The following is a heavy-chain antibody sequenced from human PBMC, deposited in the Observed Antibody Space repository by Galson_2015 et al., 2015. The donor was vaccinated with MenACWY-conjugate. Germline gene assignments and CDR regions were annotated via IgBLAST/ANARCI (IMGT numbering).Heavy chain of an antibody. Sequence: SLRLSCAASGFTFSRYVMKWVRQAPGKGLEWVGDISGGGLTIHYADSVKGRFTISRDNSKNTLYLQMDSLRDDDTAIYYCAKWVPDYGDYETDYWGQGILVTVSS. CDR2: ISGGGLTI. J-gene: IGHJ4*02. CDR3: AKWVPDYGDYETDY. V-gene: IGHV3-23*01. D-gene: IGHD4-17*01. CDR1: GFTFSRYV.